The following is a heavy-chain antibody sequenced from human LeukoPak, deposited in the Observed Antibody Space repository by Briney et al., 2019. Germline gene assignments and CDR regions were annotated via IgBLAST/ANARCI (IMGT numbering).Heavy chain of an antibody. CDR1: GFTFSSYS. CDR2: ISSSSSTI. V-gene: IGHV3-48*01. CDR3: ASGRVSLLDY. Sequence: GGSLRLSCAASGFTFSSYSMNWVRQAPGKGLEWVSYISSSSSTIYYADSVKGRFTISRDNAKNSLYLQMNSLRAEDTAVYYCASGRVSLLDYWGQGTLVTVSS. J-gene: IGHJ4*02.